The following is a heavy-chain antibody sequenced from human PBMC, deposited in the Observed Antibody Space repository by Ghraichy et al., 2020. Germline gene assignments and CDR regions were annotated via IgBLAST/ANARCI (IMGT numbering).Heavy chain of an antibody. Sequence: GGSLRLSCAASGFTFTTYAMRWVRQAPRKRLEWVSGISGSGGSTFYADSVEGRFTISRDNSKNTLYLQMNSLRVEDTAVYYCAKGGRISDDSDISGYRHLYYFDSWGQGTLVTVSS. V-gene: IGHV3-23*01. CDR1: GFTFTTYA. D-gene: IGHD3-22*01. J-gene: IGHJ4*02. CDR2: ISGSGGST. CDR3: AKGGRISDDSDISGYRHLYYFDS.